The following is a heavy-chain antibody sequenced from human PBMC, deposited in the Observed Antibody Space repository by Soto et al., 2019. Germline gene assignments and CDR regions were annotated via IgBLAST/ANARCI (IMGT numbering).Heavy chain of an antibody. Sequence: SETLSLTCTVSGDSISGFYWNWIRQPAGQGLEWIGRIFSPGATNFNPSLKSRVTISVDRSKNQFSLKLSSVTAADTAVYYCARGSSYGSGTDWFDPWGQGTLVTVSS. J-gene: IGHJ5*02. CDR2: IFSPGAT. CDR1: GDSISGFY. CDR3: ARGSSYGSGTDWFDP. V-gene: IGHV4-4*07. D-gene: IGHD3-10*01.